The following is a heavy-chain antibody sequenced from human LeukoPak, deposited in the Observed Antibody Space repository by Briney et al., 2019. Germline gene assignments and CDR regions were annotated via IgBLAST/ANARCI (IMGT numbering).Heavy chain of an antibody. CDR3: ARAPPSNGYSYHFDI. Sequence: GGSLRLSCAASGFTFSSYGMHWVRQAPGKGLVWVSRIYIDGSGTVYAGSVKGRFTISRDNAKNTLYLQMNSLRVEDTAVYYCARAPPSNGYSYHFDIWGQGTMVTVSS. V-gene: IGHV3-74*01. J-gene: IGHJ3*02. D-gene: IGHD5-18*01. CDR2: IYIDGSGT. CDR1: GFTFSSYG.